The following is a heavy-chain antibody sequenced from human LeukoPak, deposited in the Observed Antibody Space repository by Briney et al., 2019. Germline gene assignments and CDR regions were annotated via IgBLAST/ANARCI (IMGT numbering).Heavy chain of an antibody. D-gene: IGHD4-17*01. Sequence: SVKVSCKASGGTFSSYAISWVRQAPGQGLEWMGRIIPIFGTANYAQKFQGRVTITTDESTSTAYMELSSLRSEDTAVYYCARGPAVTTSPNYYYYYYMDVWGKGTAVTVSS. CDR2: IIPIFGTA. CDR3: ARGPAVTTSPNYYYYYYMDV. J-gene: IGHJ6*03. CDR1: GGTFSSYA. V-gene: IGHV1-69*05.